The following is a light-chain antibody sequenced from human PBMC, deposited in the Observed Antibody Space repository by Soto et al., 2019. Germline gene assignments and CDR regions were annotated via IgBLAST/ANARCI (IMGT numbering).Light chain of an antibody. CDR1: QTVSSTY. J-gene: IGKJ2*01. CDR2: GTP. Sequence: EIVLTQSPGTLSLSPGERATLSCRASQTVSSTYLAWYQQKPGQAPSLLIYGTPTRATGIPDRFSGSGSGTDFTLTISRLEPEDFALYYCHQYGSSPYTFGQGTKLEIK. V-gene: IGKV3-20*01. CDR3: HQYGSSPYT.